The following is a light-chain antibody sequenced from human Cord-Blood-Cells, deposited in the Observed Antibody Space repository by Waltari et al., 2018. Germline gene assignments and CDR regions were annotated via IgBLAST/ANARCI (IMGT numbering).Light chain of an antibody. J-gene: IGLJ1*01. Sequence: QSALTQPASVSGSPGQSITISCTGTSSDVGRYNLVSRYQQHPGKAPKLMIYEVSKRPSGVSNRFSGSKSGNTASLTISGLQAEDEADYYCCSYAGSSTNYVFGTGTKVTVL. CDR2: EVS. CDR1: SSDVGRYNL. CDR3: CSYAGSSTNYV. V-gene: IGLV2-23*02.